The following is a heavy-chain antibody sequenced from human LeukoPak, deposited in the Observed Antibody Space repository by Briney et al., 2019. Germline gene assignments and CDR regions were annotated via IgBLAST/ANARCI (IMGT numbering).Heavy chain of an antibody. J-gene: IGHJ4*02. Sequence: GGSLRLSCAASGFTFSSSGMNWVRQAPGKGLEWVSYISSSSSDIYYADSVKGRFTISRDNAKNSLYLQMNSVRDEDTAMYYCARDWGLAGYVLDHWGQGTLVTVSS. CDR1: GFTFSSSG. V-gene: IGHV3-48*02. CDR2: ISSSSSDI. D-gene: IGHD3-16*01. CDR3: ARDWGLAGYVLDH.